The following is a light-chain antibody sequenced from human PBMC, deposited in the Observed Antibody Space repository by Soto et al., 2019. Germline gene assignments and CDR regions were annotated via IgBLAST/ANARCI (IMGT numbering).Light chain of an antibody. Sequence: DIPMTQSPSTLSASVGDRVTITCRASENIGGWLAWYQQKPGRAPKLLIYKASTLEGGVPSKFSGSGSGTEFTLPISSLRPDGFAPYDCQQLKNYPPWTFAQGTGVELK. V-gene: IGKV1-5*03. CDR3: QQLKNYPPWT. CDR1: ENIGGW. CDR2: KAS. J-gene: IGKJ1*01.